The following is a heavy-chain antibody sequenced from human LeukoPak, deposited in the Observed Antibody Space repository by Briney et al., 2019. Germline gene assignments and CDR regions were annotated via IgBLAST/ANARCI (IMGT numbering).Heavy chain of an antibody. CDR1: GFTFSRYS. D-gene: IGHD3-3*01. Sequence: PGGSLRLSCAASGFTFSRYSLNWVRQAPGKGLEWVSSISTSSSYIYYADSVKGRFTISRDNAKNSLYLQMNSLRAEDTAVYYCARSLRNAFDIWGQGTMVTVSS. CDR3: ARSLRNAFDI. V-gene: IGHV3-21*01. J-gene: IGHJ3*02. CDR2: ISTSSSYI.